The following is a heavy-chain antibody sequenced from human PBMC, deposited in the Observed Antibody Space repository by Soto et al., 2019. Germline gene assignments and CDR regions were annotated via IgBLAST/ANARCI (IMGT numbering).Heavy chain of an antibody. CDR1: GFTFSSYA. D-gene: IGHD6-19*01. Sequence: GGSLRLSCAASGFTFSSYAMSWVRQAPGKGLEWVSAISGSGGSTYYADSGKGRFTISRDNSKNTLYLQMNSLRAEDTAVYYCAKDPVVRAVVGPPYYFDYWGQGTLVTVSS. V-gene: IGHV3-23*01. CDR2: ISGSGGST. CDR3: AKDPVVRAVVGPPYYFDY. J-gene: IGHJ4*02.